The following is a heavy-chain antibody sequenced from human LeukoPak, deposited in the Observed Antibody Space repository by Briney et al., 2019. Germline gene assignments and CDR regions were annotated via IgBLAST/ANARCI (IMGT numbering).Heavy chain of an antibody. V-gene: IGHV3-21*01. CDR2: ISSSSSYI. CDR3: ARVGYDSSGSLYYFDY. CDR1: GFTFSSYS. J-gene: IGHJ4*02. Sequence: PGGSLRLSCAASGFTFSSYSMNWVRQPPGKGLEWVSSISSSSSYIYYADSVKGRFTISRDNAKNSLYLQMNSLRAEDTAVYYCARVGYDSSGSLYYFDYWGQGTLVTVSS. D-gene: IGHD3-22*01.